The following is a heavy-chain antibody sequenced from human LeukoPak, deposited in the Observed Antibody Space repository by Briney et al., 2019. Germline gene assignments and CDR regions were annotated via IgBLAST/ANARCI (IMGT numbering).Heavy chain of an antibody. V-gene: IGHV4-59*08. Sequence: PSETLSLTCTVSGDSISSYYWSWIRQPPGKGLEWIGYIYYSGSTNYNPSLKSRVTISVDTSKNQFSLKLSSMTAADTAVYYCARPAYCSSTSCGWFDPWGQGTLVTVSS. CDR3: ARPAYCSSTSCGWFDP. J-gene: IGHJ5*02. D-gene: IGHD2-2*01. CDR2: IYYSGST. CDR1: GDSISSYY.